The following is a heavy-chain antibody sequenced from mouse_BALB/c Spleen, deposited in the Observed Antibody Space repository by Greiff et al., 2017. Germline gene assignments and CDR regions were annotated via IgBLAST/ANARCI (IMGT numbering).Heavy chain of an antibody. CDR2: FYPGSGSI. J-gene: IGHJ4*01. CDR3: ARHEMQYGNYGYYAMDY. Sequence: QVQLQQSGAELVKPGASVKLSCKASGYTFTEYIIHWVKQRSGQGLEWIGWFYPGSGSIKYNEKFKDKATLTADKSSSTVYMELSRLTSEDSAVYFCARHEMQYGNYGYYAMDYWGQGTSVTVSS. V-gene: IGHV1-62-2*01. D-gene: IGHD2-10*02. CDR1: GYTFTEYI.